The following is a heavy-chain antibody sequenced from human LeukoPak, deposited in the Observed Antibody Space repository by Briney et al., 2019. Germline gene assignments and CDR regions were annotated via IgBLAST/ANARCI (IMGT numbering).Heavy chain of an antibody. CDR2: IYTSGST. V-gene: IGHV4-61*02. CDR3: ARMGTYSSSSVP. CDR1: GGSISSGSYY. D-gene: IGHD6-6*01. J-gene: IGHJ5*02. Sequence: PSETLSLTCTVSGGSISSGSYYWSWIRQPAGKGLEWIGRIYTSGSTNYNPSLKSRVTISVDTSKNQFSLKLSSVTAADTAVYYCARMGTYSSSSVPWGQGTLVTVSS.